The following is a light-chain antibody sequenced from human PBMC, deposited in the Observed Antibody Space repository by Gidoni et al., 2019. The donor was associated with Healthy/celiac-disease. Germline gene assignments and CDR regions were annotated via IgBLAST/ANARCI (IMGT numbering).Light chain of an antibody. Sequence: EIVFTQSPATLSLSLGERATLSCRASPSVSSYLAWYQQKPDKAPRILIYDASNRATGIPARFSGSGSGTDFTLTIRSLEPEDFAVYYCQQRSNWPLLTFGGGTKVEIK. V-gene: IGKV3-11*01. J-gene: IGKJ4*01. CDR1: PSVSSY. CDR2: DAS. CDR3: QQRSNWPLLT.